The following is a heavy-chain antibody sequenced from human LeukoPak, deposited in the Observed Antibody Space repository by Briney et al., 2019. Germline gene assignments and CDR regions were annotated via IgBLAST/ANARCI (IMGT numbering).Heavy chain of an antibody. CDR1: GSPFTNHG. V-gene: IGHV5-51*01. CDR2: IYPGDLDT. CDR3: ARRYSSASIDR. J-gene: IGHJ5*02. Sequence: GESLKISGQGSGSPFTNHGSGWVRQLHGKGLEWMGIIYPGDLDTTYSPSCQGQVTISVDKSISTADLQWSSLKASDTAMYYCARRYSSASIDRWGLGTLVTVSS. D-gene: IGHD6-6*01.